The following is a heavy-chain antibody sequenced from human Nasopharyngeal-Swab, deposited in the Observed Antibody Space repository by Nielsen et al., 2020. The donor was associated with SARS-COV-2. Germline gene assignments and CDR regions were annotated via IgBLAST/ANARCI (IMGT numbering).Heavy chain of an antibody. CDR2: IYYSGST. V-gene: IGHV4-39*01. Sequence: WLRQPPGQGLEWIGSIYYSGSTYYNPSLKSRVAISVDTSKNQFSLKLSSVTAADTAVYYCARGPQGGSRRPYYFDYWGQGTLVTVSS. J-gene: IGHJ4*02. D-gene: IGHD1-26*01. CDR3: ARGPQGGSRRPYYFDY.